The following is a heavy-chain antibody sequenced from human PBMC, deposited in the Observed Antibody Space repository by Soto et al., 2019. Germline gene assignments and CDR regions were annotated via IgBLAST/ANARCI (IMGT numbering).Heavy chain of an antibody. D-gene: IGHD2-21*02. CDR3: ARSIVAVTALDY. CDR2: INAGNGNT. V-gene: IGHV1-3*05. J-gene: IGHJ4*02. CDR1: GYTFTSYA. Sequence: QVQLVQSGAEEKKPGASVKVSCKASGYTFTSYAMHWVRQAPGQRLEWMGWINAGNGNTKYSQKFQGRVTITRDTSPSTAYMELSSLRSEDTAVYYCARSIVAVTALDYWGQGTLVTVSS.